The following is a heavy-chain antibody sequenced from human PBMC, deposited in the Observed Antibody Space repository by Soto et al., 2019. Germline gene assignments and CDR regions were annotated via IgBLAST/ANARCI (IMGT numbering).Heavy chain of an antibody. V-gene: IGHV3-30-3*01. CDR3: ARVSDYGSGSYYPDNY. CDR2: ISYDGSNK. D-gene: IGHD3-10*01. Sequence: GGSLRLSCAASGFTFSSYAMHWVRQAPGKGLEWVAVISYDGSNKYYADSVKGRFTISRDNSKNTLYLQMNSLRAEDTAVYYCARVSDYGSGSYYPDNYWGQGTLVTVSS. J-gene: IGHJ4*02. CDR1: GFTFSSYA.